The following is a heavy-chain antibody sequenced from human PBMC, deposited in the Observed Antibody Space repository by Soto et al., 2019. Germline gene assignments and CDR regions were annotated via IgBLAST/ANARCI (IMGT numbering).Heavy chain of an antibody. CDR2: ISAPNGNT. Sequence: QVHLVQSGAEVKKPGASVKVSCKGSGYGFTTYGITWVRQAPGQGLEWMAWISAPNGNTNYAQKVQGRVTVTRDTSTSTANMELRSLRYDDTAVYYCARGRYGDYWGQGALVTVSS. J-gene: IGHJ4*02. CDR3: ARGRYGDY. V-gene: IGHV1-18*01. D-gene: IGHD1-1*01. CDR1: GYGFTTYG.